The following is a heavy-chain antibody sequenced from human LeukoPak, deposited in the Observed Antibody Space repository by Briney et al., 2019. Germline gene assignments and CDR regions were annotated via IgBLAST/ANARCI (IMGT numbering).Heavy chain of an antibody. V-gene: IGHV4-4*02. CDR2: IYHSGST. CDR1: GGSISSSNW. J-gene: IGHJ4*02. D-gene: IGHD3-22*01. CDR3: ARGHYPSYYYDSSGYYLDY. Sequence: NPSGTLSLTCAVSGGSISSSNWWSWVRQPPGKGLEWIGEIYHSGSTNYNPSLKSRVTISVDKSKNQFSLKLSSVTAADTAVYYCARGHYPSYYYDSSGYYLDYWGQGTLVTVSS.